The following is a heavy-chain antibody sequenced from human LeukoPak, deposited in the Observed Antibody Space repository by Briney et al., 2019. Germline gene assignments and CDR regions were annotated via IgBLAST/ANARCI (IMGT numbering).Heavy chain of an antibody. CDR3: ARADRLGVHKDQDAFDI. CDR1: GFTFSSYA. Sequence: GGSLRLSCAASGFTFSSYAMHWVRQAPGKGLEYVSAISSNGGSTYYAYSVKGRFTISRDNSKNTLYLQMGSLRAEDMAVYYCARADRLGVHKDQDAFDIWGQGTMVTVSS. CDR2: ISSNGGST. J-gene: IGHJ3*02. V-gene: IGHV3-64*01. D-gene: IGHD1-26*01.